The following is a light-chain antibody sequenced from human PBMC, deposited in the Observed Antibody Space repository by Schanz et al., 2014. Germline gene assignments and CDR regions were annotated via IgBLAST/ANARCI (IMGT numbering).Light chain of an antibody. CDR2: EVS. V-gene: IGLV2-8*01. Sequence: QSALTQPASVSGSPGQSITISCTGTSSDVGGYNFVSWYQQHPGKAPKLMIYEVSERPSGVPDRFSGSKSGNTASLTVSWLQAEDEAVYYCSSYAGSNNLVFGGGTKLTVL. J-gene: IGLJ2*01. CDR1: SSDVGGYNF. CDR3: SSYAGSNNLV.